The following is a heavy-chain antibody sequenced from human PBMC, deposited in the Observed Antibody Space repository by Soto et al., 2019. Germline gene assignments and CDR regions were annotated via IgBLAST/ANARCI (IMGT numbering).Heavy chain of an antibody. V-gene: IGHV1-2*04. CDR1: GYTFTGYY. Sequence: AXVKVSCKPSGYTFTGYYMHWVLQAPGQGLEWMGWINPNTGGTNYAQKFQGWVTLSSDTSIGTAYMELSRLRSDGTAVYYCARAFGAIPFDYWGQGTLVTVSS. J-gene: IGHJ4*02. CDR2: INPNTGGT. D-gene: IGHD3-10*01. CDR3: ARAFGAIPFDY.